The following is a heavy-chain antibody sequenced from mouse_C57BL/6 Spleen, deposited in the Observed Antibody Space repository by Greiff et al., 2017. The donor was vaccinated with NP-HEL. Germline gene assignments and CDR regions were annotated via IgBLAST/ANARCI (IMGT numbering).Heavy chain of an antibody. CDR1: GYTFTSYW. V-gene: IGHV1-69*01. CDR2: IDPSDSYT. J-gene: IGHJ2*01. CDR3: ARRTVDYFDY. Sequence: QVQLQQSGAELVMPGASVKLSCKASGYTFTSYWMHWVKQRPGQGLEWIGEIDPSDSYTNYNQKFKGKSTLTVDKSSSTAYMQLSSLTSEDSAVYYCARRTVDYFDYWGQGTTLTVSS.